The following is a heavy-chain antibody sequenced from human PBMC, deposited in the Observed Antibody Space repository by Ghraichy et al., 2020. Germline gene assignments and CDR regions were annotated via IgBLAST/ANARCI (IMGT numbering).Heavy chain of an antibody. D-gene: IGHD2-2*01. Sequence: SETLSLTCTVSGGSISSYYWSWIRQPPGKGLEWIGYIYYSGSTNYNPSLKSRVTISVDTSKSQISLKVRSVSSADTAIYFCARHGDSTTDWSYYYYSMDVWGQGTTVTVS. CDR3: ARHGDSTTDWSYYYYSMDV. V-gene: IGHV4-59*08. J-gene: IGHJ6*02. CDR2: IYYSGST. CDR1: GGSISSYY.